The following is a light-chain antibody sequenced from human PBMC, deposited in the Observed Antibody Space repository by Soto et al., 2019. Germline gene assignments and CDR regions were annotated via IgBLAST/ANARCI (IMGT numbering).Light chain of an antibody. Sequence: EIVLTQSPGTLSLSPGERAALSCGASQSVTSNYLAWYQQKPGQAPRLLIFGASIRVKGIPDRFVGSGSGTDFTLTISRLEPEDFAVYYCQHYVTSLTTFGQGTKVDIK. J-gene: IGKJ1*01. CDR3: QHYVTSLTT. V-gene: IGKV3-20*01. CDR2: GAS. CDR1: QSVTSNY.